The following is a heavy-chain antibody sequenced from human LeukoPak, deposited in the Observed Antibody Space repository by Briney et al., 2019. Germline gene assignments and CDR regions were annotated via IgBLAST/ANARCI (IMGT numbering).Heavy chain of an antibody. J-gene: IGHJ4*02. CDR1: GGSLSGYY. D-gene: IGHD3-22*01. V-gene: IGHV4-34*01. CDR3: ARTMEYYYDSSGYFNYYFDY. Sequence: PSETLSLTCAVYGGSLSGYYWSWVRQPPGKGLQWVGEINHSGRTNYNLSLTSRVTISVDTSKNQFSLKLNSVTAADTAVYYCARTMEYYYDSSGYFNYYFDYWGQGTLVTVS. CDR2: INHSGRT.